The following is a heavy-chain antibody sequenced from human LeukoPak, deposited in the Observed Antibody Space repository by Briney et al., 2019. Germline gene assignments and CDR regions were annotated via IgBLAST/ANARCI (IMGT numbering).Heavy chain of an antibody. V-gene: IGHV3-53*05. J-gene: IGHJ3*02. CDR2: IYSGDYT. CDR1: GFTVSGSF. D-gene: IGHD2-21*01. Sequence: PGGSLRLSCAASGFTVSGSFMSWLRQAPGKGLERVSIIYSGDYTYYADSVKGRFTISRDNSKKSLYLQMNSLTTEDTALYYCAKGGDRIWDAFDIRGRGTKVTVSS. CDR3: AKGGDRIWDAFDI.